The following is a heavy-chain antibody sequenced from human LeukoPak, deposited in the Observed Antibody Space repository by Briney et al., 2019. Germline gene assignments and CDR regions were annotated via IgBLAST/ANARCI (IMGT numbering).Heavy chain of an antibody. CDR3: ARGGRSSSWYPGDY. V-gene: IGHV3-30*04. D-gene: IGHD6-13*01. CDR1: GFTFSSYA. J-gene: IGHJ4*02. Sequence: PGGSLRLSCAASGFTFSSYAMHWVRQAPGKGLEWVAVISYDGSNKYYADSVKGRFTISRDNSKNTLYLQMNSLRAEDTAVYYCARGGRSSSWYPGDYWGQGTLVTVSS. CDR2: ISYDGSNK.